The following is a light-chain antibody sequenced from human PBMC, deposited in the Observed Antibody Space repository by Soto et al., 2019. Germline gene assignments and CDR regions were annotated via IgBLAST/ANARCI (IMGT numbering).Light chain of an antibody. CDR3: QQYNFYTWT. CDR1: QDIDIW. CDR2: RAS. J-gene: IGKJ1*01. V-gene: IGKV1-5*03. Sequence: DIQMTQSPSTLSASMGDRVTITCRASQDIDIWLAWYQQKPGKAPKFLISRASILESGVPSRFSGSGSGTEFTLTISSLQPDDFATYYCQQYNFYTWTFGQGIKVEIK.